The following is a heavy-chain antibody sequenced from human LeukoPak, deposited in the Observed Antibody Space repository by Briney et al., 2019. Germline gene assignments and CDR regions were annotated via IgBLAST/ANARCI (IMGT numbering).Heavy chain of an antibody. J-gene: IGHJ6*02. CDR2: INPNTGGT. V-gene: IGHV1-2*02. Sequence: ASVKVSCKASGSTFTGSYIHWVRQAPGQGLEWMGWINPNTGGTNSAQKFQGRVTMTRDTSISTAYMDLIRLRSDDTAVYYCACRRSSGVPSFYYGMDVWGQGTTVTVSS. D-gene: IGHD2-8*01. CDR1: GSTFTGSY. CDR3: ACRRSSGVPSFYYGMDV.